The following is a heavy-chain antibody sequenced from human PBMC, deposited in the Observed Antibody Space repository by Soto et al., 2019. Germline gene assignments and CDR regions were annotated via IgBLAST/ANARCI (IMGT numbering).Heavy chain of an antibody. CDR3: TRQFRGATAGEWA. CDR1: GFTFGDYA. J-gene: IGHJ5*02. D-gene: IGHD1-26*01. V-gene: IGHV3-49*05. CDR2: IRSKAYGGTT. Sequence: KTGGSLRLSCTASGFTFGDYAMSWFRQAPGKGLEWVGFIRSKAYGGTTEYAASVKGRFTISRDDSKSIAYLQMNSLKTEDTAVYYCTRQFRGATAGEWAWGQGTLVTVSS.